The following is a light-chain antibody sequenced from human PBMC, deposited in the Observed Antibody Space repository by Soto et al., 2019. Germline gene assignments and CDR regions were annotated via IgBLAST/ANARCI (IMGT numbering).Light chain of an antibody. CDR2: WAS. Sequence: DIVMTQSPDSLAVSLGERATINCKSSQSVLYSSNNKNYLAWYQHKPGQPPKLLIYWASTRESGVPDRFSGSGSGTDFTLTISSLQAEDVAVYCCQQYYSTPQTFGQGTKVEIK. V-gene: IGKV4-1*01. J-gene: IGKJ1*01. CDR1: QSVLYSSNNKNY. CDR3: QQYYSTPQT.